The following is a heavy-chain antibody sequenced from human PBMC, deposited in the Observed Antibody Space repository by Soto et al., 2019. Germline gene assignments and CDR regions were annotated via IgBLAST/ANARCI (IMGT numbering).Heavy chain of an antibody. Sequence: EVQLLESGGGLVQPGGSLRLSCAASGFTFTTYAMSWVRQAPGKGLEWVSGVTDSGGKTYYADSVKGRFTISRDNSKNKLYLQMNSLRAEDTAVYYCAKGFIVAATTPEFDYWGQGTLVTVSS. D-gene: IGHD1-26*01. V-gene: IGHV3-23*01. CDR3: AKGFIVAATTPEFDY. J-gene: IGHJ4*02. CDR2: VTDSGGKT. CDR1: GFTFTTYA.